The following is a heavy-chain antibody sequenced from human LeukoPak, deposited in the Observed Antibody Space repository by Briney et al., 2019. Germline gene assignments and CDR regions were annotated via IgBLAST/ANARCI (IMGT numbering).Heavy chain of an antibody. D-gene: IGHD3-3*02. CDR2: ISGSGGST. Sequence: GGTLRLSCVASGFTFSTYGMSWVRQAPGKGLEWVSAISGSGGSTYYADSVKGRFTISRDNAKNSLYLQMNSLRADDTAVYYCARIYHLWVGIPHFHYWGQGTLVTVSS. V-gene: IGHV3-23*01. J-gene: IGHJ4*02. CDR3: ARIYHLWVGIPHFHY. CDR1: GFTFSTYG.